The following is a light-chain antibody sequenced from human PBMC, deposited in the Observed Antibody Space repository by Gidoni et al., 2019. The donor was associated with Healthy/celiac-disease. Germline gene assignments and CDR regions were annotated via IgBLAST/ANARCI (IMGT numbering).Light chain of an antibody. CDR1: SSNLGSNT. CDR3: AAWDDSLNGPV. CDR2: SNN. Sequence: QSVLTQQPSASGTPGQRVTISCSGSSSNLGSNTVNGYQQLPGTAPKLLIYSNNQRPSGVPDRFSGSKSGTSASQAISGLQSEDEADYYCAAWDDSLNGPVFGGGTKLTVL. J-gene: IGLJ3*02. V-gene: IGLV1-44*01.